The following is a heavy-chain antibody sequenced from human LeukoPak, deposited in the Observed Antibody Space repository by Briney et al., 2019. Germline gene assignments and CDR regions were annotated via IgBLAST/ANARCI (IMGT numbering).Heavy chain of an antibody. Sequence: GGSLRLSRAASGFTFSDYYMSWIRQAPGKGLEWVSYISSSGSTIYYADSVKGRFTISRDNAKNSLYLQMNSLRAEDTAVYYCARDSILELPDYWGQGTLVTVSS. V-gene: IGHV3-11*04. CDR1: GFTFSDYY. CDR2: ISSSGSTI. D-gene: IGHD1-7*01. J-gene: IGHJ4*02. CDR3: ARDSILELPDY.